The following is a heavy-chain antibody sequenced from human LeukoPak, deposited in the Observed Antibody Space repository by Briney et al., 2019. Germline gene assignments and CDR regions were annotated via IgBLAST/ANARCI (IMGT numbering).Heavy chain of an antibody. CDR3: ARVRYYYDSSDY. Sequence: ASVNVSCKASGYTFTSYDINWVRQATGQGLEWMGWMNPNSGNTGYAQKFQGRVTMTRNTSISTAYMELSSPRSEDTAVYYCARVRYYYDSSDYWGQGTLVTVSS. V-gene: IGHV1-8*01. CDR1: GYTFTSYD. J-gene: IGHJ4*02. CDR2: MNPNSGNT. D-gene: IGHD3-22*01.